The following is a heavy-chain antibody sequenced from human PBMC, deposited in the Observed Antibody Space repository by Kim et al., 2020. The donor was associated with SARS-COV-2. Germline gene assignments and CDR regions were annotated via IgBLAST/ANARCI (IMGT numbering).Heavy chain of an antibody. J-gene: IGHJ6*02. Sequence: GGSLRLSCAASGFIFSSYGMHWVRQAPGKGLEWVAVISYDGSNKYYADSVKGRFTISRDNSKNTLYLQMYRLRGDDTAVYYCAKPGYHVSGSYSFQTNGLDLWGQGTTVTVS. CDR2: ISYDGSNK. D-gene: IGHD3-10*01. V-gene: IGHV3-30*18. CDR3: AKPGYHVSGSYSFQTNGLDL. CDR1: GFIFSSYG.